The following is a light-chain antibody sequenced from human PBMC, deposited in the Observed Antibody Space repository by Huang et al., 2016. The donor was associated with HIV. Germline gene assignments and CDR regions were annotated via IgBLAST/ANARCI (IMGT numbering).Light chain of an antibody. CDR2: DAS. CDR3: QQYNNLPYT. CDR1: QDITNF. V-gene: IGKV1-33*01. J-gene: IGKJ2*01. Sequence: DIQMTQSPSSLSASVGDRVTITCQASQDITNFLTWYQEKPGKAPKRLIYDASNLETGVPSKFSGGGSGTYFTLTISSLQPEDFATYYCQQYNNLPYTFGQGTKLEIK.